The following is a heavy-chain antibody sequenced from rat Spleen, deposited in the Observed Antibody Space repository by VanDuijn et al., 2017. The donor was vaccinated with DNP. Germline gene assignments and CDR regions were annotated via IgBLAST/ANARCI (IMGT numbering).Heavy chain of an antibody. CDR1: GFTFSDYA. Sequence: EVQLVESGGGLVQPGNSLKLSCAASGFTFSDYAMAWVRQSPKKGLEWVATIIYDGSSTYYRDSVKGRFTISRDNAKSTLYLQMDSLRSEDTATYYCATQRDYGYLDYFDYWGQGVMVTVSS. CDR2: IIYDGSST. CDR3: ATQRDYGYLDYFDY. J-gene: IGHJ2*01. V-gene: IGHV5S10*01. D-gene: IGHD1-7*01.